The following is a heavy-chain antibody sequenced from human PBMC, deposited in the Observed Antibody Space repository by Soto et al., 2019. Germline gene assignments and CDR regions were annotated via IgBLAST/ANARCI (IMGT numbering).Heavy chain of an antibody. CDR2: INPSGGST. Sequence: GASVKVSCKASGYTFTSYYMHWVRQAPGQGLEWMGIINPSGGSTSYAQKFQGRVTMTRDTSTSTVYMELSSLRSEDTAVYYCAKVTWNHWSIGFSEGYTPPDYYYGMDVWGKGTTVTVSS. J-gene: IGHJ6*04. CDR1: GYTFTSYY. V-gene: IGHV1-46*01. D-gene: IGHD5-18*01. CDR3: AKVTWNHWSIGFSEGYTPPDYYYGMDV.